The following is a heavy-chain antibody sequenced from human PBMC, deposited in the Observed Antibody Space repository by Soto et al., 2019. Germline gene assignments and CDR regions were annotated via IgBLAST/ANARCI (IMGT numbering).Heavy chain of an antibody. V-gene: IGHV4-61*08. Sequence: QMQLQESGPGLVKPSETLSLTCTVSGASVSTGDYYWTWIRQPPGKGLEWIGHIYFSGSTNYNPSLKSRVTLSVDTSTNQLSLKLTSLTAADTAVYYCARIPVDTYMIYWYDPWGQGTLVTVSS. CDR1: GASVSTGDYY. CDR3: ARIPVDTYMIYWYDP. CDR2: IYFSGST. D-gene: IGHD5-18*01. J-gene: IGHJ5*02.